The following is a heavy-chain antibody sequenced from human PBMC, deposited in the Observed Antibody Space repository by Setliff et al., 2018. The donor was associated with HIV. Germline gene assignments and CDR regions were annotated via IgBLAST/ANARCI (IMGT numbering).Heavy chain of an antibody. D-gene: IGHD6-13*01. CDR1: GGSISSSSYY. J-gene: IGHJ4*02. Sequence: SETLSLTCTVSGGSISSSSYYWGWIRQPPGKGLEWIGSIYHSGSTYYNPSLKSRATISVDTSMNQFSLKLNSVTAADTAMYYCARIGFAAAGKPSNFDYWGQGTLVTVSS. CDR3: ARIGFAAAGKPSNFDY. V-gene: IGHV4-39*07. CDR2: IYHSGST.